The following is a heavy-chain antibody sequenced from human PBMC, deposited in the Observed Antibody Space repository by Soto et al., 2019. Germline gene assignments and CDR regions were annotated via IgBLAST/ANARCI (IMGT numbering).Heavy chain of an antibody. V-gene: IGHV3-23*01. CDR2: VSGSSGSK. D-gene: IGHD1-7*01. CDR3: AKDWCSGTTCYCLEN. Sequence: EVQLLESGGGLVQPGGSLRLSCAASGFTFSSYAMSWVRQAPGKGLEWVSSVSGSSGSKSYADSVKGRFTISRDNSKSTVYWQMNSLRAEDTAVYFGAKDWCSGTTCYCLENWGQGTLVTVSS. CDR1: GFTFSSYA. J-gene: IGHJ4*02.